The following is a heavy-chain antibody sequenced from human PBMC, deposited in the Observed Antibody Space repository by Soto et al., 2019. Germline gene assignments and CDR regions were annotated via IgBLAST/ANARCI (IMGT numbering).Heavy chain of an antibody. CDR1: GGSISSYY. J-gene: IGHJ6*02. CDR3: AGSGYYYYYYYGMDV. D-gene: IGHD3-22*01. CDR2: IYTSGST. V-gene: IGHV4-4*07. Sequence: PSETLSLTCTVSGGSISSYYWSWIRQPAGKGLEWIGRIYTSGSTNYNPSLKSRVTMSVDTSKNQFSLKLSSVTAADTAVYYCAGSGYYYYYYYGMDVWGQGTTVTVSS.